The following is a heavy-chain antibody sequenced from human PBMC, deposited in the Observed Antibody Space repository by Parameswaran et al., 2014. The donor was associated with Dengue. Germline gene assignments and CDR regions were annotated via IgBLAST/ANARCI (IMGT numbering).Heavy chain of an antibody. CDR3: ARDDVDTAMVPEGYFDY. CDR2: INPSGGST. D-gene: IGHD5-18*01. Sequence: WVRQAPGQGLEWMGIINPSGGSTSYAQKFQGRVTMTRDTSTSTVYMELSSLRSEDTAVYYCARDDVDTAMVPEGYFDYWGQGTPGHRLL. V-gene: IGHV1-46*01. J-gene: IGHJ4*02.